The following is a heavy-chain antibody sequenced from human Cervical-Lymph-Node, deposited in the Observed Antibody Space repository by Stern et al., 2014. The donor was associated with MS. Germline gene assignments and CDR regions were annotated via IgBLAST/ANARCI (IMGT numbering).Heavy chain of an antibody. J-gene: IGHJ5*02. CDR3: ARGRPAITMIVVVITKSWFDP. D-gene: IGHD3-22*01. Sequence: QLVQSGAEVKKPGASVKVSCKASGYTFTSYAMHWVRQAPGQRLEWMGWINAGNGNTKYSQKFQGRVTITRDTSASTAYMELSSLRSEDTAVYYCARGRPAITMIVVVITKSWFDPWGQGTLVTVSS. CDR1: GYTFTSYA. V-gene: IGHV1-3*01. CDR2: INAGNGNT.